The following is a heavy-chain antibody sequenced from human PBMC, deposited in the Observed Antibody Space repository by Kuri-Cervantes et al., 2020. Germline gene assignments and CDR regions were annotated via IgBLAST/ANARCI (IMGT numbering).Heavy chain of an antibody. Sequence: SVKVSCKASGGTFSSYAISWVRQAAGQGLEWMGMIIPIFGTANYAQKFQGRVTITPDKSTSTAYMELSSLRAEDTAVYDWARADSSGWYGYWGQGTLVTVSS. D-gene: IGHD6-19*01. CDR3: ARADSSGWYGY. V-gene: IGHV1-69*06. CDR2: IIPIFGTA. J-gene: IGHJ4*02. CDR1: GGTFSSYA.